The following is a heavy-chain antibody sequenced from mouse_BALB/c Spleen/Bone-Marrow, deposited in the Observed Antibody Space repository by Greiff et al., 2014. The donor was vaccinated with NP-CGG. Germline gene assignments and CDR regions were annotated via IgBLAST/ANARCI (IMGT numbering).Heavy chain of an antibody. J-gene: IGHJ4*01. D-gene: IGHD1-1*02. CDR1: GFTFSDFY. Sequence: EVNLVESGRGLVKPGGSLKLSCAASGFTFSDFYMFWFRQTPEKRLEWVATISDGGTYTYYPDSVKGRFTISRDNAKNNLYLQMSSLKSEDTAMYYCARSGERYGAMDYWGQGTSVTVSS. CDR3: ARSGERYGAMDY. CDR2: ISDGGTYT. V-gene: IGHV5-4*02.